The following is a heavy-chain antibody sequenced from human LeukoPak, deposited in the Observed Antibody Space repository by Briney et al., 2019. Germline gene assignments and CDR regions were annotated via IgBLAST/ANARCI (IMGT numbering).Heavy chain of an antibody. D-gene: IGHD3-3*01. Sequence: PSETLSLTCAVYGGSFSGYYWSWIRQPPGKGLEWIGETNHSGSTNYNPSLKSRVTISVDTSKNQFSLKLSSVTAADTAVYYCARGPQQDYDFWSGYYTDYYYYMDVWGKGTTVTVSS. V-gene: IGHV4-34*01. CDR3: ARGPQQDYDFWSGYYTDYYYYMDV. J-gene: IGHJ6*03. CDR2: TNHSGST. CDR1: GGSFSGYY.